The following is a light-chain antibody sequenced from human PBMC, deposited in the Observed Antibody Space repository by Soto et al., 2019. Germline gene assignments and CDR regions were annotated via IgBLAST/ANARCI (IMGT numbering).Light chain of an antibody. CDR1: SSNIGNNA. Sequence: QSALTQPPSVSEAPRQRVTISCPGRSSNIGNNAVNWYQQLPGKAPKLLVYYDDLLPSGVSDRFSGSKSGTSASLAISGLQSEDEADYYCAAWDDGLNGYVFGPGTKVTVL. CDR3: AAWDDGLNGYV. V-gene: IGLV1-36*01. J-gene: IGLJ1*01. CDR2: YDD.